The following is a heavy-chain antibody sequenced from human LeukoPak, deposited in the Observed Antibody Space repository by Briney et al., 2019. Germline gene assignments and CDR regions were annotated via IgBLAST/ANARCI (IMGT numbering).Heavy chain of an antibody. V-gene: IGHV4-59*01. CDR1: GGSISSYY. CDR2: IYYSGTT. CDR3: ARYGYSYGQYYFDY. J-gene: IGHJ4*02. D-gene: IGHD5-18*01. Sequence: PSETLSLTCSVSGGSISSYYWSWIRQPPGKGLEWIGYIYYSGTTNYNPSLKGRVTISVDTSNNQFSLKLTSVTAADTAVYYCARYGYSYGQYYFDYWGQGTLVTVSS.